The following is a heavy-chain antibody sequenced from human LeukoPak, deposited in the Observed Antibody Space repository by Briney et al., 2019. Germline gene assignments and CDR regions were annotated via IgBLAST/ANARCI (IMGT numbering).Heavy chain of an antibody. Sequence: PSETLSLTCTVSGGSISSYYWSWIRQPPGKGLEWIGYIYYSGSTNYNPSLKSRVTISVDTSKNQFSLKLSSVTAADTAAYYCARERAVTTYYYFDYWGQGTLVTVSS. CDR1: GGSISSYY. J-gene: IGHJ4*02. D-gene: IGHD4-17*01. CDR3: ARERAVTTYYYFDY. CDR2: IYYSGST. V-gene: IGHV4-59*01.